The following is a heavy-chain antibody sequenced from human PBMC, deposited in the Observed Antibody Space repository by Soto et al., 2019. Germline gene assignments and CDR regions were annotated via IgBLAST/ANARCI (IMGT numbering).Heavy chain of an antibody. V-gene: IGHV3-15*07. CDR1: GFTFSNAW. CDR2: IKSKTDGGTT. J-gene: IGHJ4*02. Sequence: GGSLRLSCAASGFTFSNAWMNWVRQAPGKGLEWVGRIKSKTDGGTTDYAAPVKGRFTISRDDSKNTLYLQMNSLKTEDTAVYYCTTDLLRIEQWLVPANYWGQGTLVTVSS. D-gene: IGHD6-19*01. CDR3: TTDLLRIEQWLVPANY.